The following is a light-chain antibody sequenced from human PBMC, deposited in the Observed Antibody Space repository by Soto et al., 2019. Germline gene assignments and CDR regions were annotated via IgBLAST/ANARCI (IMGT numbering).Light chain of an antibody. CDR2: GST. Sequence: QSVLTQPPSVSGAPGQRVTISCTRSSSNIGAGYDVHWYQQFPGTAPKLLLYGSTNRPSGVPDRFSGSKSGTSASLAIAGLQTEDEADYYCQSYDSSLSAVVFGGGTKLTVL. CDR3: QSYDSSLSAVV. V-gene: IGLV1-40*01. J-gene: IGLJ2*01. CDR1: SSNIGAGYD.